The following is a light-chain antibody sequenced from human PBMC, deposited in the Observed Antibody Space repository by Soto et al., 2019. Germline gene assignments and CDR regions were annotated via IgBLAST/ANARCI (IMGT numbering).Light chain of an antibody. J-gene: IGLJ3*02. CDR3: YSYAGRNIWV. CDR1: VSDIGAYNF. V-gene: IGLV2-8*01. CDR2: GVT. Sequence: QSALAQPPSASGSPGQSVTISCTGSVSDIGAYNFVSWYQQHPGKAPKLMIFGVTERPSGVPDRFSGSKSGNTASLTVSGLQADDEAVYYCYSYAGRNIWVFGGGTKLTVL.